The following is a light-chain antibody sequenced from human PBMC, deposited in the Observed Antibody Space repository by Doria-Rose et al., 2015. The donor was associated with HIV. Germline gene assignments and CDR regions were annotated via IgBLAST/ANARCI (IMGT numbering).Light chain of an antibody. V-gene: IGKV3-11*01. Sequence: TLSLPPGERATLSCRASQSVSSYLAWYQQKPGQAPRLLIYDASNRATGIPARFSGSGSGTDFTLTISSLEPEDFAVYYCQQRSSFGQGTRLEIK. CDR2: DAS. CDR1: QSVSSY. J-gene: IGKJ5*01. CDR3: QQRSS.